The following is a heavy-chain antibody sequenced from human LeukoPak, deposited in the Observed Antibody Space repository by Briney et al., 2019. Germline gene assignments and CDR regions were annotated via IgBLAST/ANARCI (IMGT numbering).Heavy chain of an antibody. J-gene: IGHJ4*02. CDR2: INPNSGDT. D-gene: IGHD3-22*01. Sequence: ASVKVSCKASGYSFTAYYMHWVRQAPGQGLEWMGRINPNSGDTNYAQRFQDWVTMTRDTSISTAYMELSRLKSDDTAVYYCARAYYYDSSAYYYDYWGRGTLVTVSS. V-gene: IGHV1-2*04. CDR1: GYSFTAYY. CDR3: ARAYYYDSSAYYYDY.